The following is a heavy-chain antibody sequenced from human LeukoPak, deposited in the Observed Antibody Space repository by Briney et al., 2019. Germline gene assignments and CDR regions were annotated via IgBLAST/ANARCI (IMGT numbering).Heavy chain of an antibody. CDR3: ARGSGSSGYYVNDY. V-gene: IGHV4-34*01. Sequence: SETLSLTCDVADESFRGYYWTWIRHLPGKGLEWIGEITYRGSTSYNPSLKSRVTILVDPSKKQFSLKLSSVTAADTAVYYCARGSGSSGYYVNDYWGQGTLATVSS. CDR1: DESFRGYY. CDR2: ITYRGST. J-gene: IGHJ4*02. D-gene: IGHD3-22*01.